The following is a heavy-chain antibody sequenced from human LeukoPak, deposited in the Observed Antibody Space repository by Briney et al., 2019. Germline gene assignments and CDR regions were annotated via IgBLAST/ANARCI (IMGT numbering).Heavy chain of an antibody. CDR3: AREIAAAGDR. J-gene: IGHJ5*02. V-gene: IGHV4-34*01. CDR1: GFTFSSYA. Sequence: PGGSLRLSCAASGFTFSSYAMSWVRQPPGKGLEWIGEINHSGSTNYNPSLKSRVTISVDTSKNQFSLKLSSVTAADTAVYYCAREIAAAGDRWGQGTLVTVSS. CDR2: INHSGST. D-gene: IGHD6-13*01.